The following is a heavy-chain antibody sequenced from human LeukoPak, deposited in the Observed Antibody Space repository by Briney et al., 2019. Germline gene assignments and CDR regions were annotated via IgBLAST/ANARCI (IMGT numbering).Heavy chain of an antibody. D-gene: IGHD2-2*01. CDR1: GYTFGNYG. CDR3: ARDREFHSGYRSSTSCFLSDY. V-gene: IGHV1-18*01. CDR2: ISAHNGNT. Sequence: GASVKVSCKASGYTFGNYGISWVRQAPGQGLEWMGWISAHNGNTKYAQKFQGRVTMTTDTSTSTAYMEVRSLKSDDTAMYYCARDREFHSGYRSSTSCFLSDYWGPGTLVTVSS. J-gene: IGHJ4*02.